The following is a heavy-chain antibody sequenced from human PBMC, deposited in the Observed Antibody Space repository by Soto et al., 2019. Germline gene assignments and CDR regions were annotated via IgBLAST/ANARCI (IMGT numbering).Heavy chain of an antibody. V-gene: IGHV4-59*01. CDR2: IYYSGST. CDR3: ARVLGYCSGGSCYPYYYGMDV. D-gene: IGHD2-15*01. Sequence: SETLSLTCTVSGGSISSYYWSWIRQPPGKGLEWIGYIYYSGSTNYNPSLKSRVTISVDTSKNQFSLTLSSVTAADTAVYYCARVLGYCSGGSCYPYYYGMDVWGQGTTVTVSS. CDR1: GGSISSYY. J-gene: IGHJ6*02.